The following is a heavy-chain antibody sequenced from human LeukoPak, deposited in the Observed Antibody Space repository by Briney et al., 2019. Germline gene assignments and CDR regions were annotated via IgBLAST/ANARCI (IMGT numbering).Heavy chain of an antibody. CDR2: ISYDGSNE. D-gene: IGHD6-13*01. J-gene: IGHJ5*02. V-gene: IGHV3-30*03. CDR1: GFTFSSYG. CDR3: ARLSSSWYGWFDP. Sequence: GGSLRLSCAASGFTFSSYGMHWVRQAPAKGLEWVAVISYDGSNEYYADSAKGRFTISRDNSKNSLYLQMNSLRAEDTAVYYCARLSSSWYGWFDPWGQGTLVTVSS.